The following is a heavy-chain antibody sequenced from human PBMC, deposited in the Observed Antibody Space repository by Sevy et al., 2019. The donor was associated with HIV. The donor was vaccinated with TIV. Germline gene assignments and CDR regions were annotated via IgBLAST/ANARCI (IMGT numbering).Heavy chain of an antibody. Sequence: ASVKVSCKPSGDTFTNDYMHWVRQAPGQGLEGRGIIDPSAGNASYAEKFQGRVTMAWETSTSTLYMDLSSLRSEDTAVYYCVRADPAQHFDSWGQGTLVTVSS. J-gene: IGHJ4*02. CDR3: VRADPAQHFDS. CDR2: IDPSAGNA. V-gene: IGHV1-46*01. CDR1: GDTFTNDY.